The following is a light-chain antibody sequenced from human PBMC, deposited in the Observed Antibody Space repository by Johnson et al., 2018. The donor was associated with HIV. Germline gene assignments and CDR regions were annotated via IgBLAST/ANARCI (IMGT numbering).Light chain of an antibody. CDR1: SSNIGNNY. CDR2: DNN. J-gene: IGLJ1*01. CDR3: GTWDSSLSIYV. V-gene: IGLV1-51*01. Sequence: QSVLTQPHSVSAAPGQKVTISCSGSSSNIGNNYVSWYQQLPGTAPKLLIYDNNKRPSGIPDRFSGSKSGTSATLGITGLQTGDEADYYCGTWDSSLSIYVFGTGTKVTVL.